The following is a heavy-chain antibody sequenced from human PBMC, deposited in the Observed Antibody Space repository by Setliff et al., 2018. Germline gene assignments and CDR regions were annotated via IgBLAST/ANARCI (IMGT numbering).Heavy chain of an antibody. CDR2: IYHRGSA. CDR1: GYSISSGYY. J-gene: IGHJ4*02. V-gene: IGHV4-38-2*02. Sequence: PSETLSLTCTVSGYSISSGYYWGWIRQPPGKGLEWIGSIYHRGSAYFNPSLKSRVTISADTSNNQFSLRLSSVTAADTAVYYCARTPSWSTPFDYWGQGTLVTVSS. D-gene: IGHD1-1*01. CDR3: ARTPSWSTPFDY.